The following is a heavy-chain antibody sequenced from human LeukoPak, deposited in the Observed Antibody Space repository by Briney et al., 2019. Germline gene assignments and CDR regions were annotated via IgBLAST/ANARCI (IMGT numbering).Heavy chain of an antibody. CDR3: AKGNSYDSSGLPFDY. Sequence: GGSLRLSCAASGFTFSSYSMNWVRQAPGKGLEWVSGISWDSGSVDSADSVKGRFTISRDNARNSLYLQMNSLRAEDTALYYCAKGNSYDSSGLPFDYWGQGTLVTVSS. CDR2: ISWDSGSV. CDR1: GFTFSSYS. V-gene: IGHV3-9*01. J-gene: IGHJ4*02. D-gene: IGHD3-22*01.